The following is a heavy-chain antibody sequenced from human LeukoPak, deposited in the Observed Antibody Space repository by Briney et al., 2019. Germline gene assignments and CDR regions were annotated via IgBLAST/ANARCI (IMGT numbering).Heavy chain of an antibody. CDR1: GGSISSYY. J-gene: IGHJ5*02. D-gene: IGHD5-24*01. V-gene: IGHV4-59*08. CDR2: IYYSGST. CDR3: ARRVEMATTDNWFDP. Sequence: SETLSLTCTVSGGSISSYYWSWTRQPPGKGLEWIGYIYYSGSTNYNPPLKSRVTISVDTSKNQFSLKLSSVTVADTAVYYCARRVEMATTDNWFDPWGQGTLVTVSS.